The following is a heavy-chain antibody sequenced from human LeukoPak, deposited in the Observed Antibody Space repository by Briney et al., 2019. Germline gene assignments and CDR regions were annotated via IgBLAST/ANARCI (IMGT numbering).Heavy chain of an antibody. CDR2: INAGNGNT. D-gene: IGHD3-16*01. J-gene: IGHJ4*02. Sequence: GASVKVSCKASGYTFTSYAMHWVRQAPGQRLEWMGWINAGNGNTKYSQKFQGRVTITRDTSASTAYMELSSLRSEDTAVYYCAGSRGSSKAPFGYWGQGTLVTVSS. CDR1: GYTFTSYA. V-gene: IGHV1-3*01. CDR3: AGSRGSSKAPFGY.